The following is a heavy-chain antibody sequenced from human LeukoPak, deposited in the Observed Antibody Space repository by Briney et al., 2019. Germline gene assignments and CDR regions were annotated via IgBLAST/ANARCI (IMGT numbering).Heavy chain of an antibody. V-gene: IGHV4-59*08. CDR3: ARLGSGYLYYFDY. Sequence: PSETLSLTCTDSSGSISYFYWNWIRQPPGKGLEWIGNVYYSGSTNYNPSLKSRVTISVDTSKNQFSLRLSSVTAADTAMYYCARLGSGYLYYFDYWGQGTLVTVSS. CDR1: SGSISYFY. D-gene: IGHD5-12*01. CDR2: VYYSGST. J-gene: IGHJ4*02.